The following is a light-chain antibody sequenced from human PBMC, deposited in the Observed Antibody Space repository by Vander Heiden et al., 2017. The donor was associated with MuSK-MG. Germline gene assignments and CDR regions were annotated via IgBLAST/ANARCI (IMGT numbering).Light chain of an antibody. V-gene: IGKV1-39*01. CDR3: QQSYSSPRT. CDR2: AAS. J-gene: IGKJ2*01. Sequence: DIQMTQSPSTLSASVGDRVTITCRASQSISSYLNWYQQKLGKAPNLLIYAASSLHSGVPSRFSGSRSGTEFTLTISSLQPEDFATYYCQQSYSSPRTFGQGTKVEIK. CDR1: QSISSY.